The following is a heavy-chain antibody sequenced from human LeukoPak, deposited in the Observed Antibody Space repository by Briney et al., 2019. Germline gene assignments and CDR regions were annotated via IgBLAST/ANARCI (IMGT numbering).Heavy chain of an antibody. V-gene: IGHV3-48*04. J-gene: IGHJ4*02. D-gene: IGHD6-19*01. CDR3: AKERNLEIAVAGTIFDY. CDR2: ISSSGSTI. Sequence: GGSLRLSCAASGFTFTSYSMNWVSQAPEKGLEWVSYISSSGSTIYYADSVKGRFTISRDNANNSLYLQMNSLRAEDTAVYYCAKERNLEIAVAGTIFDYWGQGTLVTVSS. CDR1: GFTFTSYS.